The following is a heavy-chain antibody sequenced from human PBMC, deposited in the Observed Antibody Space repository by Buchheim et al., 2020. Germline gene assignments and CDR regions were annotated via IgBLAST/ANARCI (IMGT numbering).Heavy chain of an antibody. CDR3: ARFHYDTSMDV. V-gene: IGHV1-2*02. J-gene: IGHJ6*02. D-gene: IGHD3-22*01. CDR2: INPNNGDT. CDR1: GYTITGYY. Sequence: VQLVQSGAEVKKPGASVKVSCKASGYTITGYYMHWVRQAPGQGLEWMGWINPNNGDTNYAQKFQGRVTMSRDTSISTVYMELSRLRSDDTAVYYCARFHYDTSMDVWGQGTT.